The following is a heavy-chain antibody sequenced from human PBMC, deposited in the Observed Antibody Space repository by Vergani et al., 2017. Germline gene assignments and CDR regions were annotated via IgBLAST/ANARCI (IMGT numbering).Heavy chain of an antibody. V-gene: IGHV4-39*01. Sequence: QLQLQESGPGLVKPSETLSLTCTVSGGSISSRSYYWGWIRQPPGKGLEWIGSIYYSGSTYYNPSLKSRVTISVDTSKNQFSLKLSSVTAADTAGYYCARQKTWFGGPYNGFDPWGQGTLVTVSS. D-gene: IGHD3-10*01. J-gene: IGHJ5*02. CDR3: ARQKTWFGGPYNGFDP. CDR1: GGSISSRSYY. CDR2: IYYSGST.